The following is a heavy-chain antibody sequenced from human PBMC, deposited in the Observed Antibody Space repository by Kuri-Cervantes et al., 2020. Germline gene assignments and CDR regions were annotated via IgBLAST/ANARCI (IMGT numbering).Heavy chain of an antibody. J-gene: IGHJ3*02. CDR3: ARPAGGSSQIEYDAFDI. D-gene: IGHD1-26*01. CDR2: IWYDGSNK. CDR1: GFTFSSYG. Sequence: GGSLRLSCAASGFTFSSYGMHWVRQAPGKGLEWVAVIWYDGSNKYYADSVKGRFTISRDNSKNTLYLQMNSLRAEDTAVYYCARPAGGSSQIEYDAFDIWGQGTMVTVSS. V-gene: IGHV3-33*08.